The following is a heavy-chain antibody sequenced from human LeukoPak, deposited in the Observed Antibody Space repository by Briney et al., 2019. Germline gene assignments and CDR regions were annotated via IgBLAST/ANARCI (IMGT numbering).Heavy chain of an antibody. J-gene: IGHJ5*02. CDR2: INAGNGNA. D-gene: IGHD6-13*01. CDR3: ARDSDLYSSSWYSELGWFDP. Sequence: EASVKVSCKASGYTFTSYAMHWVRQAPGQRLEWMGWINAGNGNAKYSQKFQGRVTITRDTSASTAYMELSSLRSEDTAVYYCARDSDLYSSSWYSELGWFDPWGQGTLVTVSS. CDR1: GYTFTSYA. V-gene: IGHV1-3*01.